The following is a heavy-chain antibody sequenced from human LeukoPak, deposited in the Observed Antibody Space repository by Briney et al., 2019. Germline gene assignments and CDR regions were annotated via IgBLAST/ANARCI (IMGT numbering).Heavy chain of an antibody. CDR1: GGSIRSSSYY. Sequence: NPSETLSLTCTVSGGSIRSSSYYWGWIRQPPGKGLEWIGCIYYTGSTYYNPSLKSRVTISVDTSKNQFSLKLSSVTAADTAVYYCARGYCSGGSCYSYYYYNYMDVWGKGTTVTVSS. D-gene: IGHD2-15*01. J-gene: IGHJ6*03. CDR2: IYYTGST. CDR3: ARGYCSGGSCYSYYYYNYMDV. V-gene: IGHV4-39*07.